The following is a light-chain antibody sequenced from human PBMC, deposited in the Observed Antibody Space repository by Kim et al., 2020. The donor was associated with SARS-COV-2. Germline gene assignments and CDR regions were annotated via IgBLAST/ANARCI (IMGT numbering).Light chain of an antibody. CDR2: DAS. Sequence: TVLTQFPATLSLSPGERATLSCRASQSVNTYIAWYQQKPGQAPRLLISDASNRATGIPARFSGSVSGTDFTLTISTLEPEDFAVYYCQQHDNWPPTFGHGTRLQIK. V-gene: IGKV3-11*01. CDR3: QQHDNWPPT. J-gene: IGKJ5*01. CDR1: QSVNTY.